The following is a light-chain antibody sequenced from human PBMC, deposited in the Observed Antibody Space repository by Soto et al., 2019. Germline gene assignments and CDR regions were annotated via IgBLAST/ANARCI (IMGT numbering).Light chain of an antibody. Sequence: EVVMTQSPATLSVSPGERATLSCRTSQSVYNNLAWYLQTPGQAPRLLISGASTRSTGIPARFSGSGSGTEFTLTINSLQSEDFAVYYCQQYNSWPLTFGGGTKVEIK. CDR2: GAS. J-gene: IGKJ4*01. CDR1: QSVYNN. CDR3: QQYNSWPLT. V-gene: IGKV3D-15*01.